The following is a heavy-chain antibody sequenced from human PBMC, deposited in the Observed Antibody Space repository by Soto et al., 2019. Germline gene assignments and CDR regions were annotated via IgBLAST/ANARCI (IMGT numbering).Heavy chain of an antibody. V-gene: IGHV1-2*02. CDR3: ARDNGDYDNAEYFQH. Sequence: QVQLVQSGAEVKKPGASVRVSCKASGYTFTGNYIHWVRQAPGQGLEWMGWINPNTGGTHYAQNFQSRVTMTRDTSITTSYMELSRLRSDDTAVYYCARDNGDYDNAEYFQHWGQSTLVNVSS. J-gene: IGHJ1*01. D-gene: IGHD4-17*01. CDR2: INPNTGGT. CDR1: GYTFTGNY.